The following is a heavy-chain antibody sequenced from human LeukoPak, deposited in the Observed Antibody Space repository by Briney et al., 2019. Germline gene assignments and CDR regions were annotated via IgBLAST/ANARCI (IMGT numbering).Heavy chain of an antibody. CDR2: IIPIFGTA. Sequence: ASVKVSCKASGYTFTSYDFNWLRQATGQGLEWMGGIIPIFGTANYAQKFQGRVTITADESTSTAYMELSSLRSEDTAVYYCARASDYGEQSADYWGQGTLVTVSS. CDR3: ARASDYGEQSADY. CDR1: GYTFTSYD. D-gene: IGHD4-17*01. J-gene: IGHJ4*02. V-gene: IGHV1-69*13.